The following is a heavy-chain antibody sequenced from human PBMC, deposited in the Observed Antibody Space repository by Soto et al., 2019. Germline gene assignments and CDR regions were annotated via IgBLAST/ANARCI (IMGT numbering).Heavy chain of an antibody. CDR1: GGSISSYY. D-gene: IGHD3-10*01. CDR2: IHSGST. J-gene: IGHJ4*02. Sequence: ETLSLTCTVSGGSISSYYWSWIRQPPGKGLEWIGYIHSGSTTYSASLRSRVTISVDTSKNQFSLKLSSVTAADTAVYFCARHDGSRSTDYWGQGTLVTVSS. V-gene: IGHV4-59*08. CDR3: ARHDGSRSTDY.